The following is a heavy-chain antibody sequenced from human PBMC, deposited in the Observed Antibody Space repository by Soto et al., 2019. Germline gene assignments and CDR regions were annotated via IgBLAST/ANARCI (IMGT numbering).Heavy chain of an antibody. J-gene: IGHJ4*02. D-gene: IGHD4-4*01. Sequence: PSETLSLTCTVSGGSVSRDSNFWSWIRQPPGKGLEWIGYIYYSGPTRYNPSLESRVTISIDSSKNQVSLNLTSVTAADTAVYYCERGYSHYAHWGRGTLVTVSS. V-gene: IGHV4-61*01. CDR1: GGSVSRDSNF. CDR3: ERGYSHYAH. CDR2: IYYSGPT.